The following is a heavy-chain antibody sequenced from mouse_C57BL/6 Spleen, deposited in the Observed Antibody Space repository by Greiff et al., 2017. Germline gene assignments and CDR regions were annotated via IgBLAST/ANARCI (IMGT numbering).Heavy chain of an antibody. D-gene: IGHD2-5*01. CDR2: IDPSDSET. Sequence: QVQLQQPGAELVRPGSSVKLSCKASGYTFTSYWMHWVKQRPIQGLEWIGNIDPSDSETHYNQKFKDRATLTVDKSSSTAYMQLSSLTSEDSAVYYCARDSNYIDYWGQGTTLTVSS. CDR3: ARDSNYIDY. V-gene: IGHV1-52*01. J-gene: IGHJ2*01. CDR1: GYTFTSYW.